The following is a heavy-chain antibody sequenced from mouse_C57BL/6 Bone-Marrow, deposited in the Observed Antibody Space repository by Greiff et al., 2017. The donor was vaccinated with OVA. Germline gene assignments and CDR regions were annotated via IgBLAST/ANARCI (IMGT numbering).Heavy chain of an antibody. CDR2: IYPGDGDT. D-gene: IGHD1-1*01. CDR1: GYAFSSYW. Sequence: QVQLQQSGAELVKPGASVKISCKASGYAFSSYWMNWVKQRPGKGLEWIGQIYPGDGDTNYNGKFKGKATLTADKSSSTAYMQLSSLTSEDSAVYFCARSPGSSYDWYVDVWGTGTTVTVSS. V-gene: IGHV1-80*01. J-gene: IGHJ1*03. CDR3: ARSPGSSYDWYVDV.